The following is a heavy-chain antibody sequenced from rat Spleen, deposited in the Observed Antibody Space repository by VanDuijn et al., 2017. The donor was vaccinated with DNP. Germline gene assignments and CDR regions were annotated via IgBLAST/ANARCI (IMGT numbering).Heavy chain of an antibody. CDR3: TRPTRVYYFDY. CDR2: ITTSGNDA. CDR1: GFSFSHFP. D-gene: IGHD1-4*01. Sequence: EVQLVESGGGLVQPGRSMRLSCAASGFSFSHFPMAWVRQAPARSLEWVATITTSGNDAYYGDSVKGRFTISRDNAKSTLYLQMNSLRSEDTATYYCTRPTRVYYFDYWGQGVMVTVSS. J-gene: IGHJ2*01. V-gene: IGHV5-46*01.